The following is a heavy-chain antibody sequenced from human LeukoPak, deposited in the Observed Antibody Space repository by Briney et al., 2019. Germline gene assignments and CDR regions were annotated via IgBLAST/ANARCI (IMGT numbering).Heavy chain of an antibody. J-gene: IGHJ1*01. Sequence: ASVRVSCKASGYTFTGYYIHWVRQAPGQGLGWMGRINPNSGGTNYAQKFQGRVTMTRHTPLSTAYMELSRLRSDDTAVYYCARYYDSSGYSSEYFQHWGQGTLVTVSS. V-gene: IGHV1-2*06. CDR1: GYTFTGYY. CDR2: INPNSGGT. D-gene: IGHD3-22*01. CDR3: ARYYDSSGYSSEYFQH.